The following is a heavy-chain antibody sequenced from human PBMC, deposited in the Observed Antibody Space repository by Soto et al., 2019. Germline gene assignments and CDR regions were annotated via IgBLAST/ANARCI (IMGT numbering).Heavy chain of an antibody. CDR2: ITTSSSYM. V-gene: IGHV3-21*01. Sequence: GXSLRLSCVASGFSLSSYNMNWVRQAPGKGLEWVSSITTSSSYMYYADSMKGRFTISRDNAKNSLYLQMNSLRAEDTAVYYCARDLSSSSSCLDSWGQGTLVTVSS. D-gene: IGHD6-13*01. CDR3: ARDLSSSSSCLDS. CDR1: GFSLSSYN. J-gene: IGHJ4*02.